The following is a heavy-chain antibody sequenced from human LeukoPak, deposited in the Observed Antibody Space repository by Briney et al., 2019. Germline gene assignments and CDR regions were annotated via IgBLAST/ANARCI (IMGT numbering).Heavy chain of an antibody. CDR1: GFTFSSYA. D-gene: IGHD2-2*01. CDR3: MTDLIGLPAGTDY. CDR2: ISGSGGST. Sequence: GGSLRLSCAASGFTFSSYAMSWVRQAPGKGLEWVSAISGSGGSTYYADSVKGRFTISRDNSKNTLYLQMNSLRAEDTAVYYCMTDLIGLPAGTDYWGQGTLVTASS. J-gene: IGHJ4*02. V-gene: IGHV3-23*01.